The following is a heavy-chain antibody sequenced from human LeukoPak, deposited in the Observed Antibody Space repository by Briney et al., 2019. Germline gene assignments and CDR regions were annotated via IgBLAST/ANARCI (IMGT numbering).Heavy chain of an antibody. CDR2: IYSGGST. Sequence: GGSLRLSCAASGFTVSSNYMSWVRQAPGKGLEWVSVIYSGGSTYYADSVKGRFTISRDNSKNTLYLQMNSLRAEDTAVYYCASDSGSYHTPIDYWGQGTLVTVSS. V-gene: IGHV3-66*01. CDR1: GFTVSSNY. D-gene: IGHD1-26*01. J-gene: IGHJ4*02. CDR3: ASDSGSYHTPIDY.